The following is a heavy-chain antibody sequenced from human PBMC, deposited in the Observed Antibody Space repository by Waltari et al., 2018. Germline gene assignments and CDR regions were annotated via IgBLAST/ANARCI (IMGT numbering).Heavy chain of an antibody. CDR3: ARSMGYSGSGSYNPFDI. V-gene: IGHV4-4*02. D-gene: IGHD3-10*01. CDR2: MYHSGRS. CDR1: GGSTHSSNW. J-gene: IGHJ3*02. Sequence: RLQESGQGLVRPSGTLSLTCTVAGGSTHSSNWWSWVRQSPGKGLEWIGEMYHSGRSNYNPSLKGRVTMSVDKSKNNFSLKVTSMTAADTAVYYCARSMGYSGSGSYNPFDIWGQGTKVTVSS.